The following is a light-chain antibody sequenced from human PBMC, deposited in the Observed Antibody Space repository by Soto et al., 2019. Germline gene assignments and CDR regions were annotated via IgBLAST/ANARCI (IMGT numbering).Light chain of an antibody. J-gene: IGKJ2*01. CDR1: QSISSY. CDR3: QQSYSTPPVYT. CDR2: AAS. Sequence: DIQMTQSPSSLSASVGDRVTITCRASQSISSYLNWYQQKPGKAPKLLIYAASSLQSGVPSRFSCSGSGTDFTLTISSLQPEDFATYYCQQSYSTPPVYTFGQGTKLEIK. V-gene: IGKV1-39*01.